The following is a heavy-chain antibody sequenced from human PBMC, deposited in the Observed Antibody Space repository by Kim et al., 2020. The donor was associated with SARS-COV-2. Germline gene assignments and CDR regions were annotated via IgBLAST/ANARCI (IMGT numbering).Heavy chain of an antibody. CDR1: GFTFSSYG. CDR3: AKVCSRRVPAAKGGIDY. CDR2: ISYDGSNK. J-gene: IGHJ4*01. D-gene: IGHD2-2*01. V-gene: IGHV3-30*18. Sequence: GGSLRPSCAASGFTFSSYGMHWVRQAPGKGLEWVAVISYDGSNKYYADSVKGRFTISRDNSKNTLYLQMNSLRAEDTAVYYCAKVCSRRVPAAKGGIDY.